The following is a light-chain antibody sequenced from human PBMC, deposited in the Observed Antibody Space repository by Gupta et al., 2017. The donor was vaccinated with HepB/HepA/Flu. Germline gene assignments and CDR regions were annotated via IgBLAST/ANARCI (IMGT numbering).Light chain of an antibody. CDR3: QAADSSGPV. CDR1: ALPKQY. Sequence: SYALTQPPSVSVSPGQTARITCSGDALPKQYAYWYQQKPGQAPVLVIYKDSERPSGIPERFSGSSSGTTVTLTIRGGQAEDEADYYCQAADSSGPVFGGGTKLTVL. J-gene: IGLJ2*01. CDR2: KDS. V-gene: IGLV3-25*03.